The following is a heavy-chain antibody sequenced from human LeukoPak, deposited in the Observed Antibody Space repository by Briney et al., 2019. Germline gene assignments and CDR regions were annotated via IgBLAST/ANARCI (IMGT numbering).Heavy chain of an antibody. Sequence: SETLSLTCTVSGGSISGSSYFWGWIRQPPGKGLEWIGSIYYSGSTYYNPSLKGRVTISLVTSKNQFSLKLSSVTAADTAIYYCASGDNDPLFDYWGQGTLVTVSS. CDR3: ASGDNDPLFDY. D-gene: IGHD1-1*01. V-gene: IGHV4-39*07. J-gene: IGHJ4*02. CDR2: IYYSGST. CDR1: GGSISGSSYF.